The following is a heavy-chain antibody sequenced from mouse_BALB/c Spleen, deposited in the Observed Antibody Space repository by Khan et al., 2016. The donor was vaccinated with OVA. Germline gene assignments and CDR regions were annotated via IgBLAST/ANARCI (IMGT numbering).Heavy chain of an antibody. Sequence: QVQLQQSGAELVRPGASVKLSCKTPGHNFTSYWIHRVKHRSGQGLERIARIYPVTDNTYYNEKRKDKATLTADKSSSTAYMQLGSLKTEGCAVYFYAGEDALYYFDCWGQGTTLTVSS. CDR3: AGEDALYYFDC. V-gene: IGHV1S132*01. CDR2: IYPVTDNT. CDR1: GHNFTSYW. J-gene: IGHJ2*01.